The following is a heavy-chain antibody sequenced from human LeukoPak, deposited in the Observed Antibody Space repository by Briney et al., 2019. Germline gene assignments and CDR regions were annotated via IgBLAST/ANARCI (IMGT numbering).Heavy chain of an antibody. CDR1: GFTFSSHL. CDR3: VRKFATGD. J-gene: IGHJ4*02. D-gene: IGHD1-14*01. V-gene: IGHV3-74*01. Sequence: PGGSLRLSCAASGFTFSSHLMHWVRQAQGTGLVWVPRVKSDGTATNYADSVKGRFTISRDNAKNTLYLQMNSLRVEDTAVYYCVRKFATGDWGQGTLVTVSS. CDR2: VKSDGTAT.